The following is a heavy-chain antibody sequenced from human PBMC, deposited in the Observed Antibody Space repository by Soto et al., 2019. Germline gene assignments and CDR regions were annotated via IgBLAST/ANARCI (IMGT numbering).Heavy chain of an antibody. J-gene: IGHJ4*02. CDR1: GFFFSDYY. Sequence: GGSLRLSCGASGFFFSDYYMIWIRQAPVNGLEFVSYISTIISYTNYADSVQGRFTISRYNAKNSLYLQMNNLRAYYTAVYYCARDLSGSAQVVDYWGQGTLVTVSS. CDR3: ARDLSGSAQVVDY. V-gene: IGHV3-11*05. CDR2: ISTIISYT. D-gene: IGHD6-19*01.